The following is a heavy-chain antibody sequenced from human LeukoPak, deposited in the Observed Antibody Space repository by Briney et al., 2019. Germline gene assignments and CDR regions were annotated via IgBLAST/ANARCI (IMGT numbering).Heavy chain of an antibody. CDR3: ARDRIYYDILTGYLPLDY. V-gene: IGHV3-7*01. D-gene: IGHD3-9*01. CDR1: GFTFSDYW. J-gene: IGHJ4*02. CDR2: IKQDGSEK. Sequence: GGSLRLSCAASGFTFSDYWMTWVRQAPGKGLEWVANIKQDGSEKFYVDSVKGRFTISRDNTKTSLYLQLNSLSTEDTAVYFCARDRIYYDILTGYLPLDYWGQGALVTVSS.